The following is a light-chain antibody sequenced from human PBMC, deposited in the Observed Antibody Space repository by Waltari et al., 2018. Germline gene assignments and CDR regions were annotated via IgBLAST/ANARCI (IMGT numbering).Light chain of an antibody. J-gene: IGKJ4*01. CDR1: QGIGSN. V-gene: IGKV6-21*01. Sequence: DIVLTQPPAFQSETPKETVTITCRASQGIGSNLHWFQQKPDQSPKLLIKYASQSFSGVPSRFSGSGSGTDFTLTINSLEAEDAATYYCHQSNSFPLTFGGGTKVEI. CDR2: YAS. CDR3: HQSNSFPLT.